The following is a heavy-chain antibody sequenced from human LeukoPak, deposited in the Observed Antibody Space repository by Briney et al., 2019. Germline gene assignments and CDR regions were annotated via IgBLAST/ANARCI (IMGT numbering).Heavy chain of an antibody. CDR2: INHSGST. CDR1: GGSFSGYY. Sequence: SETLALTCAVYGGSFSGYYWSWIRQPPGKGLEWIGEINHSGSTNYNPSLKGRVTISVDTSKNQFSLKLSSVTAADTAVYYCARGVRYCSSTSCYEFNYWGQGTLVTVSS. D-gene: IGHD2-2*01. V-gene: IGHV4-34*01. CDR3: ARGVRYCSSTSCYEFNY. J-gene: IGHJ4*02.